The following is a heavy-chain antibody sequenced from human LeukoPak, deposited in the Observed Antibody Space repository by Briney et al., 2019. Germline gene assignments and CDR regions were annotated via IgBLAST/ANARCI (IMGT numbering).Heavy chain of an antibody. D-gene: IGHD3-22*01. CDR2: IIPIFGTA. CDR3: ARGGYYDSSGYDAFDI. J-gene: IGHJ3*02. Sequence: ASVKVSCKASGGTFSSYATSWVRQAPGQGLEWMGGIIPIFGTANYAQKFQGRVTITTDESTSTAYMELSSLRSEDTAVYYCARGGYYDSSGYDAFDIWGQGTMVTVSS. V-gene: IGHV1-69*05. CDR1: GGTFSSYA.